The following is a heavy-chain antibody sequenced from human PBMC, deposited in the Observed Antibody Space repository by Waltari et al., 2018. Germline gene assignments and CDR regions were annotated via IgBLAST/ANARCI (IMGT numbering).Heavy chain of an antibody. D-gene: IGHD3-22*01. V-gene: IGHV4-39*01. J-gene: IGHJ4*02. CDR3: ARQQFYFDTSGYPALYYFDY. CDR1: GGSISSSSYY. CDR2: IYYRGST. Sequence: QLQLQESGPGLVKPSETLSLTCTVSGGSISSSSYYWGWIRQPPGKGLEWIGSIYYRGSTYHNPSLKSRVTISVDTSKNQFSLRLSSVTAADTAIYYCARQQFYFDTSGYPALYYFDYWGQGTLVTVSS.